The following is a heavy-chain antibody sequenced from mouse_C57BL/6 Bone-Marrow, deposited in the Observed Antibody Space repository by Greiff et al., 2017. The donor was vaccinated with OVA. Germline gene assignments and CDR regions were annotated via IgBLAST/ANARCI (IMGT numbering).Heavy chain of an antibody. Sequence: VKLQESGPELVKPGASVKISCKASGYAFSSSWMSWVKQRPGKGLEWIGRINPGDGDTNYDGKFKGKAPLTVDKSSSQAYMQLSTLTSEDSAVSFCARSHYFDAMDYWGQGTSVTVSS. D-gene: IGHD1-2*01. CDR1: GYAFSSSW. CDR3: ARSHYFDAMDY. V-gene: IGHV1-82*01. CDR2: INPGDGDT. J-gene: IGHJ4*01.